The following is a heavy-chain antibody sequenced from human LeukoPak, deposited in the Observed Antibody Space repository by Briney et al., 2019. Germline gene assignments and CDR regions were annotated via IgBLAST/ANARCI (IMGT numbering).Heavy chain of an antibody. D-gene: IGHD1-26*01. CDR3: AKEIVGASY. V-gene: IGHV3-23*01. J-gene: IGHJ4*02. CDR1: EFTVSSNY. Sequence: GGSLRLSCVVSEFTVSSNYMSWVRQAPGKGLEWVSAIGGSGGSTYYADSVKGRFTISRDNSKNTLYLQMNSLRAEDTAVYYCAKEIVGASYWGQGTLVTVSS. CDR2: IGGSGGST.